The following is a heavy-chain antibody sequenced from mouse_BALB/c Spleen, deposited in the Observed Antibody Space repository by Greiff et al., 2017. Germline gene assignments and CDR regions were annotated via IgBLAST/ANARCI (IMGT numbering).Heavy chain of an antibody. J-gene: IGHJ4*01. V-gene: IGHV5-6-5*01. CDR2: ISSGGST. D-gene: IGHD2-3*01. CDR3: ARGDGYYTGAMDY. CDR1: GFTFSSYA. Sequence: LQQSGGGLVKPGGSLKLSCAASGFTFSSYAMSWVRQTPEKRLEWVASISSGGSTYYPDSVKGRFTISRDNARNILYLQMSSLRSEDTAMYYCARGDGYYTGAMDYWGQGTSVTVSS.